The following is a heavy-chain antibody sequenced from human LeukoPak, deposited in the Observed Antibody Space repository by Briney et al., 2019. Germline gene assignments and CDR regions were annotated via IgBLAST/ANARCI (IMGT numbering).Heavy chain of an antibody. D-gene: IGHD2-21*01. Sequence: KSGGSLRLSCAASGFSFNTYGMNWVRQAPGKGLEWVSFISANSGYKYYAESVKGRFTISRDNAKNSLYLQMNSLTAEDTAVYYCARKPNVVVVIDNYFDYWGQGTLVTVSS. V-gene: IGHV3-21*01. CDR3: ARKPNVVVVIDNYFDY. J-gene: IGHJ4*02. CDR1: GFSFNTYG. CDR2: ISANSGYK.